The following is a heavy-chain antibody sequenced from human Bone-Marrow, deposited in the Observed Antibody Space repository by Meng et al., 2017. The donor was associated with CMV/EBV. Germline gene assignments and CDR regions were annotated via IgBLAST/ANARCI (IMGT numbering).Heavy chain of an antibody. J-gene: IGHJ4*02. D-gene: IGHD4-11*01. Sequence: GGSLRLSCAASGFTFSTYPMNWVRQAPGKGLERVSYISSSSSYTSYTDSVKGRFTISRDNAKNSLCLQMNSLRAEDTAVYYCARDLPHYSLDYWGQGNLVTVSS. V-gene: IGHV3-21*05. CDR1: GFTFSTYP. CDR2: ISSSSSYT. CDR3: ARDLPHYSLDY.